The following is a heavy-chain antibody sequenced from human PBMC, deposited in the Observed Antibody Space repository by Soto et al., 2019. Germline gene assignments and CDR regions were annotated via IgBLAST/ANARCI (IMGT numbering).Heavy chain of an antibody. J-gene: IGHJ5*02. V-gene: IGHV3-53*04. CDR2: IYSGGST. CDR3: ARELGHGWSDP. CDR1: GGSISSNY. Sequence: ETLSLTCTVSGGSISSNYWRWVRQAPGKGLEWVSVIYSGGSTYYADSVKGRFTISRHNSKNTLYLQMNSLRAEDTAVYYCARELGHGWSDPCGQGTLVTGFS. D-gene: IGHD6-6*01.